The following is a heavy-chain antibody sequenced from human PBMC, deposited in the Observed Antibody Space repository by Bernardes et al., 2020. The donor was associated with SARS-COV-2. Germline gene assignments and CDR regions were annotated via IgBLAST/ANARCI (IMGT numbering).Heavy chain of an antibody. CDR1: GYSFTTNW. Sequence: GQHVTGSCKVSGYSFTTNWVCWVRQMPGKGLEWMGIIYPGDCETRYSPSFQGQVTISADKSISTAYLQWSSLKASDTAMYYCARTPASDWLDPWGQGTLVTVSS. V-gene: IGHV5-51*01. CDR2: IYPGDCET. CDR3: ARTPASDWLDP. J-gene: IGHJ5*02.